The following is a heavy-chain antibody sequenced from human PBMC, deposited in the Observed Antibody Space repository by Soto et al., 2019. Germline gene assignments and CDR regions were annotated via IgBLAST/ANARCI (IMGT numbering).Heavy chain of an antibody. D-gene: IGHD3-22*01. J-gene: IGHJ4*02. CDR2: IYSGGST. Sequence: GWSLRLSCAASGFTVSSNYMSWVRQAPGKGLEWVSVIYSGGSTYYADSVKGRFTISRDNSKNTLYLQMNSLRAEDTAVYYCARALRGYYYDSSGYEYYFDYWGQGTLVTVSS. V-gene: IGHV3-53*01. CDR1: GFTVSSNY. CDR3: ARALRGYYYDSSGYEYYFDY.